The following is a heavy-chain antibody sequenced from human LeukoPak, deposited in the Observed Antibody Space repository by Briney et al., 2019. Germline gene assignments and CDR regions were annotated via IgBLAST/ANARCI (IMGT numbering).Heavy chain of an antibody. CDR2: IYPGDSDT. V-gene: IGHV5-51*01. J-gene: IGHJ3*02. CDR3: ARHTVEMATITGAFDI. Sequence: GESLKTSCKGSGYSFTSYWIGWVRQMPGKGLEWMGIIYPGDSDTRYSPSFQGQVTISADKSISTAYLQWSSLKASDTAMYYCARHTVEMATITGAFDIWGQGTMVTVSS. CDR1: GYSFTSYW. D-gene: IGHD5-12*01.